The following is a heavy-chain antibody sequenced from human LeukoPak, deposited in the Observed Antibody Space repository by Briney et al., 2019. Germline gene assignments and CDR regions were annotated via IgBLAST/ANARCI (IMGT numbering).Heavy chain of an antibody. J-gene: IGHJ5*02. D-gene: IGHD3-22*01. CDR3: ARPYYYDSRIDP. CDR1: GASFSSSTYY. V-gene: IGHV4-39*01. Sequence: SETLSLTCSVSGASFSSSTYYWGWIRQPPGKGLEWIGSINYSGSTYYNPSLKSRVTMSVDTSKNQFSLKLSSVTAADTAVYYCARPYYYDSRIDPWGQGILVTVSS. CDR2: INYSGST.